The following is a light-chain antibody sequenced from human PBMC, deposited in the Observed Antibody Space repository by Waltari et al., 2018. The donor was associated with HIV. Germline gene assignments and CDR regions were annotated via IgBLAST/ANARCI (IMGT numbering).Light chain of an antibody. CDR3: QQYHSTPFT. CDR2: SAS. J-gene: IGKJ3*01. Sequence: AIQMTQSPSSLSASVGDRVTITCRASQGIGNDLGWYQQKPGKAPKLLIFSASRLQSGVPSRFSGSGSGTDFTLTISSLQAEDVAVYYCQQYHSTPFTFGPGTKVDIK. V-gene: IGKV1-6*01. CDR1: QGIGND.